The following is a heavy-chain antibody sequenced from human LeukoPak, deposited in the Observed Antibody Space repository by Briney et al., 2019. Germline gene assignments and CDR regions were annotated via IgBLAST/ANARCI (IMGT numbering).Heavy chain of an antibody. CDR2: ISVYNGNT. Sequence: ASVKVSCKASGYIFINYGISWVRQAPGQGLEWMGWISVYNGNTDYAQKFQGRVTMTTDTSTTTAYMELRSLRSDDTAVYYCARLQFGGSTSRYSYYYTDFWGKGTTVTVSS. CDR3: ARLQFGGSTSRYSYYYTDF. CDR1: GYIFINYG. J-gene: IGHJ6*03. V-gene: IGHV1-18*01. D-gene: IGHD5-24*01.